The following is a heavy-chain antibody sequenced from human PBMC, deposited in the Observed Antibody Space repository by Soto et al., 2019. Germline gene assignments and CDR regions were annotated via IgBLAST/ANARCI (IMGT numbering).Heavy chain of an antibody. V-gene: IGHV4-39*01. CDR2: IYYSGST. CDR1: GGSISSSSYY. Sequence: TSETLSLTCTVSGGSISSSSYYWGWIRQPPGKGLEWIGGIYYSGSTYYNPSLKSRVTISVDTSKNQFSLKLSSVTAADTAVYYCARLSITMIVVVITSYYFDYWGQGTLVTVSS. D-gene: IGHD3-22*01. J-gene: IGHJ4*02. CDR3: ARLSITMIVVVITSYYFDY.